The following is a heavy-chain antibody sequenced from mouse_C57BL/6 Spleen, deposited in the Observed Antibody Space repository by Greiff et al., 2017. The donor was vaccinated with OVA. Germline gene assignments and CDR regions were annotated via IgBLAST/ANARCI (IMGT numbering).Heavy chain of an antibody. CDR2: IYPGSGST. J-gene: IGHJ1*03. CDR3: ARAYGYDDGYWYFDG. Sequence: QVQLQQPGAELVKPGASVKMSCKASGYTFTSYWITWVKQRPGQGLEWIGDIYPGSGSTNYNEKFKSKATLTVDTSSSTAYMQLSSLTSEDSAVYYGARAYGYDDGYWYFDGWGTGTTVTVSS. CDR1: GYTFTSYW. V-gene: IGHV1-55*01. D-gene: IGHD2-2*01.